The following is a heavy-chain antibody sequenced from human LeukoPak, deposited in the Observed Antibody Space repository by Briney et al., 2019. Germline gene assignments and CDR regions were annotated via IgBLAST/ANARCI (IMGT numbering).Heavy chain of an antibody. D-gene: IGHD5-24*01. J-gene: IGHJ4*02. V-gene: IGHV4-34*01. CDR3: ATRWLHKPLDY. CDR1: GGSFSGYY. CDR2: INHSGST. Sequence: SETLSLTCAVYGGSFSGYYWSWIRQPPGKGLEWIGEINHSGSTNYNPSLKSRVTISVDTSKNQFSLKLSSVTAADTAVYYCATRWLHKPLDYWGQGTLVTVSS.